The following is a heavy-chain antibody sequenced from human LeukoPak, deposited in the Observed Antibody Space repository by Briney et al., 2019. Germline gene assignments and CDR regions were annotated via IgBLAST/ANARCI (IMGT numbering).Heavy chain of an antibody. Sequence: KAGGSLRLSCAASGFTFSSYSMNWVRQAPGKGLEWVSSISSSSSYIYYADSVKGRFTISRDNAKNSLYLQMNSLRAEDTAVYYCARDLMTTVVYFDYWGQGTLVTVSS. V-gene: IGHV3-21*01. CDR1: GFTFSSYS. D-gene: IGHD4-23*01. CDR2: ISSSSSYI. J-gene: IGHJ4*02. CDR3: ARDLMTTVVYFDY.